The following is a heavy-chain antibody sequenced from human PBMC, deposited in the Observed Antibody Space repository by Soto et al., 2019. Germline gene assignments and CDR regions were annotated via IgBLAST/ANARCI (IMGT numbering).Heavy chain of an antibody. D-gene: IGHD3-10*01. Sequence: GGSLRLSCAASGFTFSSYGMHWVRQAPGKGLEWVAVISYDGSNKYYADSVKGRFTISRDNSKNTLYLQMNSLRAEDTAVYYCAKDSTSILWFGELLYYYGMDVWGQGTTVTVSS. V-gene: IGHV3-30*18. CDR3: AKDSTSILWFGELLYYYGMDV. CDR1: GFTFSSYG. J-gene: IGHJ6*02. CDR2: ISYDGSNK.